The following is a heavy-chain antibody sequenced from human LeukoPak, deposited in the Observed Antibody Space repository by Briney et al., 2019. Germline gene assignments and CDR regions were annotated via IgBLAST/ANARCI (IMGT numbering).Heavy chain of an antibody. CDR3: ARRSTVAGRGRFDP. CDR2: VHYSGST. D-gene: IGHD6-19*01. J-gene: IGHJ5*02. CDR1: GGSIRSSSYY. Sequence: SETLSLTCTVSGGSIRSSSYYWGWIRQPPGKGLEWIGSVHYSGSTYENPSLKSRVTISVDTSKNQFSLKLISVTAADTAVYYCARRSTVAGRGRFDPWGQGTLVTVSS. V-gene: IGHV4-39*01.